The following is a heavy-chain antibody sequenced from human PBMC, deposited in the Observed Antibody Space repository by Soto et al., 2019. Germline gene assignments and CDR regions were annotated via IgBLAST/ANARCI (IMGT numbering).Heavy chain of an antibody. CDR1: GYSLSSGYY. J-gene: IGHJ6*02. Sequence: WATLSLICAVSGYSLSSGYYWGWIRQPPGKGLEWIGSIYHSDIIYHNPSINSRVTISVDTSKNQFSLRLSSVTAADTAVYYCARANTRAWAVTNQRGCYGMDVWAEGTTVTVS. D-gene: IGHD4-17*01. V-gene: IGHV4-38-2*01. CDR2: IYHSDII. CDR3: ARANTRAWAVTNQRGCYGMDV.